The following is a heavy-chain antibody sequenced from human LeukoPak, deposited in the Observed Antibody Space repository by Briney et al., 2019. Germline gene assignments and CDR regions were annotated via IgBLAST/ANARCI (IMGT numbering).Heavy chain of an antibody. CDR2: INPSGGST. D-gene: IGHD2-15*01. Sequence: ASVTVSCKASGYTFTRYFIHWVRQAPGRGLEWMGTINPSGGSTGYAQKFQGRVTMTRDTSTSTVYMELSSLRSEDTAVYYYAREGGGGIDIEPSFDYWGQGTLVTVSS. CDR1: GYTFTRYF. CDR3: AREGGGGIDIEPSFDY. J-gene: IGHJ4*02. V-gene: IGHV1-46*01.